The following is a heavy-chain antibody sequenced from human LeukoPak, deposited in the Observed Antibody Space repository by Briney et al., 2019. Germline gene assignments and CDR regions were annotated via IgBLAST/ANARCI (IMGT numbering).Heavy chain of an antibody. CDR3: GRDHLGEAFDY. V-gene: IGHV1-18*01. Sequence: ASEKISCKASGYTLTSYGIRCVRHAPGHGLERMGWITAHNGNTKYTQKLQGRDTMTTDTSTSTAYMEVRSLRSDDTAVYYCGRDHLGEAFDYWGQGTLVTGSS. D-gene: IGHD3-16*01. CDR2: ITAHNGNT. CDR1: GYTLTSYG. J-gene: IGHJ4*02.